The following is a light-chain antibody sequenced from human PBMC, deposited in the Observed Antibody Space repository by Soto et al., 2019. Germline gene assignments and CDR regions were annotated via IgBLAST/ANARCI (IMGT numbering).Light chain of an antibody. CDR2: GVT. V-gene: IGLV1-40*01. CDR1: RSNLGAGYD. J-gene: IGLJ1*01. CDR3: TSYTSSSTHV. Sequence: QSVLTQPPSVSGAPGQRVTISCTGSRSNLGAGYDVHWYQQLPGTAPKIIIYGVTNRPSGVSHRFSGSKSANTASLTISGLQAEDEADYYCTSYTSSSTHVFGTGTKVTVL.